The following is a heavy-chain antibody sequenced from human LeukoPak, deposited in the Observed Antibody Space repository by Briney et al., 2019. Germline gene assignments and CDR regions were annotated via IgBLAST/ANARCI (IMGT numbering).Heavy chain of an antibody. V-gene: IGHV4-31*03. Sequence: SETLSLTCTVSGGSISSGGYYWSWIRQHPGKGLEWIGYIYYSGSNYYNPSLKSRVTISVYTSTNQFSLKLSSVTAADTAVYYCARVPNEAPNYDILTGYYSAPYYFDYWGQGTLVTVSS. J-gene: IGHJ4*02. CDR2: IYYSGSN. D-gene: IGHD3-9*01. CDR1: GGSISSGGYY. CDR3: ARVPNEAPNYDILTGYYSAPYYFDY.